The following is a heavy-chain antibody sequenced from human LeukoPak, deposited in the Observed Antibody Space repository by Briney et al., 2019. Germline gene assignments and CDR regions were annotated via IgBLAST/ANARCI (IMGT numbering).Heavy chain of an antibody. V-gene: IGHV3-48*04. D-gene: IGHD4-17*01. CDR2: ISGNSSTI. J-gene: IGHJ3*02. CDR1: GFTFSSYC. CDR3: ARSIYGDYEAFDI. Sequence: GGSLRLSCAASGFTFSSYCMTWVRQAPGKGLEWVSYISGNSSTIYYADSVKGRFTISRDNAKNSLYLQMNSLRAEDTAVYYCARSIYGDYEAFDIWGQGTMVTVSS.